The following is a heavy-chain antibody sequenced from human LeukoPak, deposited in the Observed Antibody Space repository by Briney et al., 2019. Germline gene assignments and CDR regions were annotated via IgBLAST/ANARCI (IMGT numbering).Heavy chain of an antibody. CDR3: ARRRQLWPYYFDY. D-gene: IGHD1-1*01. J-gene: IGHJ4*02. Sequence: PSETLSLTCAVSGDSIRRGDWWSWVRQPPGEGLEWIGEIFHIGTTNYNPSLRSRITLSVDQSKTQLSLSLTSVTAADTAIYYCARRRQLWPYYFDYWGRGTLVSVSS. CDR1: GDSIRRGDW. CDR2: IFHIGTT. V-gene: IGHV4-4*02.